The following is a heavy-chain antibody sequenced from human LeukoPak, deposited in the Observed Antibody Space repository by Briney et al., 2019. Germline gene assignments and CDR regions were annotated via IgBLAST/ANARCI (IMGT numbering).Heavy chain of an antibody. CDR3: ARDPVNYYDSSGRPPFDI. CDR2: ISAYNGNT. J-gene: IGHJ3*02. CDR1: GYTFTSYG. V-gene: IGHV1-18*01. D-gene: IGHD3-22*01. Sequence: ASVKVSCKASGYTFTSYGISWVRQDPGQGLEWMGWISAYNGNTNYAQKLQGRVTMTTDTSTSTAYMEVRSLRSDDTAVYYCARDPVNYYDSSGRPPFDIWGQGTMVTVSS.